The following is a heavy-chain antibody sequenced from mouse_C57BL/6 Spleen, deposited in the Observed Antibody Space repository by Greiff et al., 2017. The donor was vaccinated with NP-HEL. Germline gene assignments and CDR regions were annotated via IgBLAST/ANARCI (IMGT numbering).Heavy chain of an antibody. Sequence: QVQLQQSGAELVKPGASVKLSCKASGYTFTEYTIHWVKQRSGQGLEWIGWFYPGSGSTNYNEKFKSKATLTVDTSSSTAYMQLSSLTSEDSAVYYCAREGYYYGSRALYAMDYWGQGTSVTVSS. CDR2: FYPGSGST. CDR1: GYTFTEYT. D-gene: IGHD1-1*01. J-gene: IGHJ4*01. V-gene: IGHV1-62-2*01. CDR3: AREGYYYGSRALYAMDY.